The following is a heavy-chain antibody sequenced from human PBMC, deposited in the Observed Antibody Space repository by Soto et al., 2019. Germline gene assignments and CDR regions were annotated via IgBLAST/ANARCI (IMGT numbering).Heavy chain of an antibody. CDR2: IYYSGST. V-gene: IGHV4-59*01. CDR3: ARVSVDFWSGYYLDY. Sequence: PSETLSLTCTVSGGSISSYYWSWIRQPPGKGLEWIGYIYYSGSTNYNPSLKSRVTISVDTSKNQFSLKLSSVTAAGTAVYYCARVSVDFWSGYYLDYWGQGTLVTVSS. J-gene: IGHJ4*02. D-gene: IGHD3-3*01. CDR1: GGSISSYY.